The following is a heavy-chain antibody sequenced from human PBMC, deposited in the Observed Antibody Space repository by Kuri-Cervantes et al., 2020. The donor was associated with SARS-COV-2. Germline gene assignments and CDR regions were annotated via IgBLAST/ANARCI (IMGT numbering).Heavy chain of an antibody. V-gene: IGHV4-34*01. J-gene: IGHJ4*02. Sequence: SETLSLTCAVYGGSFSDYSWSWIRQPPGKGLEWIGEINHSGSTNYNPSLKSRVTISVDTSKNQFSLKLSSVTAADTAVFYCARGGYYDTSGYYPYYFDYWGQGTLVTVSS. CDR2: INHSGST. CDR1: GGSFSDYS. D-gene: IGHD3-22*01. CDR3: ARGGYYDTSGYYPYYFDY.